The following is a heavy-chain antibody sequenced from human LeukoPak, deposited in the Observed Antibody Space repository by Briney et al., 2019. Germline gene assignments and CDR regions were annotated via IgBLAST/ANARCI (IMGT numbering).Heavy chain of an antibody. Sequence: PSQTLSLTCTVSGDSISSGDYYWSWIRQPPGKCLEWLGYISYSGSTYYNPSLKSRVSTSVDTSKNQFSLKLSSVTAADTAVYYCARAKRTGDLRGFFDYWGQGALVTVSS. V-gene: IGHV4-30-4*01. CDR2: ISYSGST. CDR3: ARAKRTGDLRGFFDY. CDR1: GDSISSGDYY. D-gene: IGHD7-27*01. J-gene: IGHJ4*02.